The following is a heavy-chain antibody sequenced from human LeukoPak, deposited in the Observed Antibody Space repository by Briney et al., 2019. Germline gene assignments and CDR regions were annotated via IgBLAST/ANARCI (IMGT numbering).Heavy chain of an antibody. CDR2: IYPGDSDT. CDR3: ARFGSSGYYYNWFDP. J-gene: IGHJ5*02. Sequence: SGEFLKISCKGSGYSFTSYWIGWVRQMPGKGLEWMGIIYPGDSDTRYSPSFQGQVTISADKSISTAYLQWSSLKASDTAMYYCARFGSSGYYYNWFDPWGQGTLVTVSS. CDR1: GYSFTSYW. D-gene: IGHD3-22*01. V-gene: IGHV5-51*01.